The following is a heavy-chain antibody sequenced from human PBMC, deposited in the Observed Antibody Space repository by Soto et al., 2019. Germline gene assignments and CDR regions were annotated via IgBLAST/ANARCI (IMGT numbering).Heavy chain of an antibody. J-gene: IGHJ6*02. V-gene: IGHV4-34*01. CDR2: INQSGST. CDR1: GGSFSGYY. Sequence: QVQLQQWGAGLLKPSETLSLTCAVYGGSFSGYYWTWIRQPPGKGLEWIGEINQSGSTNSNPSLKSRVTISVDTSTYKFSVKLSSVTAADTAVYYCARGFHGYRGYDGYSAEYYYYGMDVWGQGTTVTVPS. D-gene: IGHD5-12*01. CDR3: ARGFHGYRGYDGYSAEYYYYGMDV.